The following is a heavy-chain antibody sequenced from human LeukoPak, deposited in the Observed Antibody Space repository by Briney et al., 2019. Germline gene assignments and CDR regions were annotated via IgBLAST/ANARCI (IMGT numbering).Heavy chain of an antibody. CDR3: ARCSRGYSGYDWGPFDY. Sequence: GGSLRLSCAASGFTFSSYWMSWVRQAPGKGLEWVANIKQDGSEKYYVDSVKGRFTISKDNAKNSLYLQMNSLRAEDTAVYYCARCSRGYSGYDWGPFDYWGQGTLVTVSS. D-gene: IGHD5-12*01. CDR2: IKQDGSEK. J-gene: IGHJ4*02. V-gene: IGHV3-7*01. CDR1: GFTFSSYW.